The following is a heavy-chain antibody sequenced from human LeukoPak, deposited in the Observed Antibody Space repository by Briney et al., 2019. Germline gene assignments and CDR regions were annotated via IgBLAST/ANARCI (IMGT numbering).Heavy chain of an antibody. Sequence: SETLSLTCAVSGYSISSSNRWGWIRQPPGKGLEWIGYIYYSGSIYYNPSLKSRVTMSVDTSKNQFSLKLSSVTAVDTAVYYCARNLPGYCSSTSCTTGAFDIWGQGTMVTVSS. D-gene: IGHD2-2*01. J-gene: IGHJ3*02. CDR3: ARNLPGYCSSTSCTTGAFDI. V-gene: IGHV4-28*05. CDR2: IYYSGSI. CDR1: GYSISSSNR.